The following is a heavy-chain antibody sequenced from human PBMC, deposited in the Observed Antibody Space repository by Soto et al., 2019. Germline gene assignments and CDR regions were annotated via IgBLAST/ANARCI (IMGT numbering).Heavy chain of an antibody. V-gene: IGHV1-18*01. CDR2: ISTYSGDT. CDR1: GYTFFTYD. J-gene: IGHJ5*02. D-gene: IGHD5-12*01. Sequence: SVKVSCKASGYTFFTYDISWVRQAPGQGPEWMGWISTYSGDTKYAQKFQGRVTMTTDTSTTTAYLELRSLRSDDTAVYYCARHHGPTTSENWFDPWGQGTLVTVSS. CDR3: ARHHGPTTSENWFDP.